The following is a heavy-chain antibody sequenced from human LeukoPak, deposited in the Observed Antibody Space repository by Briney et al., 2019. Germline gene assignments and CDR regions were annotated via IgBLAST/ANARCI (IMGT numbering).Heavy chain of an antibody. Sequence: GGSLRLSCAASGFTFSSYSMNWVCQAPGKGLEWVSSIGSSSSHIYYADSVKGRFTISRDNAKNSLYLQMNSLRAEDTAVYYCARGRGLPGPLDYWGQGTLVTVSS. CDR2: IGSSSSHI. D-gene: IGHD3-10*01. CDR1: GFTFSSYS. V-gene: IGHV3-21*01. J-gene: IGHJ4*02. CDR3: ARGRGLPGPLDY.